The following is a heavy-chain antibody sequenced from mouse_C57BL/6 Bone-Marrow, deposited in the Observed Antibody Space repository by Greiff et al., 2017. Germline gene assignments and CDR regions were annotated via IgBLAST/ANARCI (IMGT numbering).Heavy chain of an antibody. CDR3: ARLGGPYFDY. J-gene: IGHJ2*01. V-gene: IGHV1-63*01. CDR2: IYPGGGYT. Sequence: QVQLQQSGAELVRPGTSVKMSCKASGYTFTNYWIGWAKQRPGHGLEWIGDIYPGGGYTNYNEKFKGKATLTADKSSSTAYMQFSSRTSEDSAIYYCARLGGPYFDYWGQGTTLTVSS. CDR1: GYTFTNYW.